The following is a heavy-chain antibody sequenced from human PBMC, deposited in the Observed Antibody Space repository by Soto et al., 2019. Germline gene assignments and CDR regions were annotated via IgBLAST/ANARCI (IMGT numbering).Heavy chain of an antibody. J-gene: IGHJ6*02. V-gene: IGHV1-46*01. D-gene: IGHD5-18*01. CDR2: INPSGGST. CDR3: ARDPPSDTAMVGDYYGMDV. CDR1: TFTSYY. Sequence: TFTSYYMHCVRQAPGQGPEWMGTINPSGGSTSYAQKFQGRVTMTRDTSTSTVYMELSSLRSEDTAVYYCARDPPSDTAMVGDYYGMDVWGQGTTVTVSS.